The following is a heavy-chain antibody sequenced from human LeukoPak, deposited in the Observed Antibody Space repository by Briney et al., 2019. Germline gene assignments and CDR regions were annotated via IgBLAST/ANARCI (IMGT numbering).Heavy chain of an antibody. CDR3: ATLHSLNDFWSGYYPGYFDY. CDR1: GFTFSSYA. J-gene: IGHJ4*02. D-gene: IGHD3-3*01. Sequence: GGSLRLSCAASGFTFSSYAMSWVRQAPGKGLEWVSAISGSGGSTYYADSVKGRFTISRDNSKNTLYLQMNSLRAEDTAVYYCATLHSLNDFWSGYYPGYFDYWGQGTLVTVSS. CDR2: ISGSGGST. V-gene: IGHV3-23*01.